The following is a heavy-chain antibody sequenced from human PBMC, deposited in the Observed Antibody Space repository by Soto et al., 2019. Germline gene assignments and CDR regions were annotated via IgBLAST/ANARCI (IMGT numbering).Heavy chain of an antibody. CDR2: INHSGST. J-gene: IGHJ5*02. CDR1: GGSFSGYY. Sequence: QVQLQQWGAGLLKPSETLSLTCAVYGGSFSGYYWSWIRQPPGKGLEWIGEINHSGSTNYNPSLKSRVTISGDTSRNQFSLKLSSVAAADTAVYYCARDSRFFRGGSCYSDWFDPWGQGTLVTVSS. CDR3: ARDSRFFRGGSCYSDWFDP. D-gene: IGHD2-15*01. V-gene: IGHV4-34*01.